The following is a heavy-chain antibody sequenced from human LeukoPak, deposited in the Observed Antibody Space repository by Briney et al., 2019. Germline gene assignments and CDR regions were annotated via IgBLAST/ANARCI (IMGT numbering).Heavy chain of an antibody. V-gene: IGHV3-30*02. CDR1: GLLFSNFG. CDR2: IRYDGTTE. D-gene: IGHD2-15*01. Sequence: GGSLRLSCVASGLLFSNFGMHWVRQAPGKGLEWVAFIRYDGTTEYYADSVKGRFTVSRDNSNNTLCLQMNNLRTEDTGMYYCAKTMVEAVTYSFDYGGQGALVTVSS. CDR3: AKTMVEAVTYSFDY. J-gene: IGHJ4*02.